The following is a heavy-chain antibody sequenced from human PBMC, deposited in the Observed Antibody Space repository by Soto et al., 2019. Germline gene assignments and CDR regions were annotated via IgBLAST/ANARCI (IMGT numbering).Heavy chain of an antibody. Sequence: QVQLQESGPGLVKPSGTLSLTCAVSGVSISSHDWWTWVRQPPGKGLEWIGESHQSGNTNYNSSLESRVTISLDKSKNTFSLQLSSVSVADTAVYYCATRDTGRVYWGQGTLVTVSS. V-gene: IGHV4-4*02. J-gene: IGHJ4*02. CDR2: SHQSGNT. D-gene: IGHD5-18*01. CDR3: ATRDTGRVY. CDR1: GVSISSHDW.